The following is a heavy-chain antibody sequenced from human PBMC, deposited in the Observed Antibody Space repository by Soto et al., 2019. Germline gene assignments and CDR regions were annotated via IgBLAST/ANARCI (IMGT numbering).Heavy chain of an antibody. CDR2: TYYRSKWYN. CDR3: AREGGIVVVPAAIYAFDI. Sequence: SQTLSLTCAISGDSVSSNSAAWNWIRQSPSRGLEWLGRTYYRSKWYNDYAVSVKSRITINPDTSKNQFSLQLNSVTPEDTAVYYCAREGGIVVVPAAIYAFDIWGQGTMVTVSS. D-gene: IGHD2-2*02. V-gene: IGHV6-1*01. J-gene: IGHJ3*02. CDR1: GDSVSSNSAA.